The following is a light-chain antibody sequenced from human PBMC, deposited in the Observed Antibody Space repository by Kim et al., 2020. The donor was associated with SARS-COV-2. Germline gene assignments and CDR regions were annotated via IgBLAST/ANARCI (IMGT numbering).Light chain of an antibody. J-gene: IGKJ2*01. CDR2: GAS. V-gene: IGKV3-20*01. CDR1: QSVSSNY. Sequence: SPGERATLSCRASQSVSSNYLAWYQQKPGQTPRVLIYGASSRATGIPDRFSGSGSGTDFTLTISRLEPEDFAVYYCQQYGRSPPFAFGQGTKLEI. CDR3: QQYGRSPPFA.